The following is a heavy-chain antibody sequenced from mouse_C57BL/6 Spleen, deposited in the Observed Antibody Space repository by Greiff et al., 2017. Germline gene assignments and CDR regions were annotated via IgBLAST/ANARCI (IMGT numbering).Heavy chain of an antibody. CDR1: GFTFSSYG. D-gene: IGHD3-2*02. CDR3: ARHDGSGYYFDY. Sequence: EVMLVESGGDLVKPGGSLKLSCAASGFTFSSYGMSWVRQTPDKRLEWVATISSGGSYTYYPDSVKGRFTISRDNAKNTLYLQMSSLKSEDTAMYYCARHDGSGYYFDYWGQGTTLTVSS. V-gene: IGHV5-6*01. CDR2: ISSGGSYT. J-gene: IGHJ2*01.